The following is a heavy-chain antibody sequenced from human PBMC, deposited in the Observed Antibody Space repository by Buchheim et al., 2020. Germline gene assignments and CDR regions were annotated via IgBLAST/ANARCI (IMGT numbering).Heavy chain of an antibody. D-gene: IGHD2-21*02. J-gene: IGHJ4*02. V-gene: IGHV4-31*03. CDR2: IYYSGST. CDR1: GGSISSGGYY. Sequence: QVQLQESGPGLVKPSQTLSLTCTVSGGSISSGGYYWSWIRQHPGKGLEWIGYIYYSGSTYYNPSLRSRVIITVDTSKNQFSLKLSSVTAADTAVYYCARQAYCGGDCYSSGHYYFDYWGQGTL. CDR3: ARQAYCGGDCYSSGHYYFDY.